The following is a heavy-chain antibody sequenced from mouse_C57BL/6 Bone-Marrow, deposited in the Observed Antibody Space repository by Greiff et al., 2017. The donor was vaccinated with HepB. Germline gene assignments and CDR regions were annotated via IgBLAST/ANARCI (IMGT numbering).Heavy chain of an antibody. CDR1: GYTFTSYW. CDR2: IDPSDSET. J-gene: IGHJ1*03. CDR3: ARGLYYYGSSWYFDV. V-gene: IGHV1-52*01. D-gene: IGHD1-1*01. Sequence: QVQLKQPGAELVRPGSSVKLSCKASGYTFTSYWMHWVKQRPIQGLEWIGNIDPSDSETHYNQKFKDKATLTVDKSSSTAYMQLSSLTSEDSAVYYCARGLYYYGSSWYFDVWGTGTTVTVSS.